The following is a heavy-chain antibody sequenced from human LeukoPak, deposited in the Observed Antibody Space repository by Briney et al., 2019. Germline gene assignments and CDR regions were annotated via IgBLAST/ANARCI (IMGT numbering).Heavy chain of an antibody. V-gene: IGHV3-48*01. Sequence: LAGGSLRLSCAASGFTFSSYSMNWVRQAPGKGLEWVSYISSSSTIYYADSVKGRFTISSDNAKNSLYLQMNSLRAEDTAVYYCAKAYSGGYAFDYWGQGTLVTVSS. CDR3: AKAYSGGYAFDY. CDR2: ISSSSTI. D-gene: IGHD5-12*01. CDR1: GFTFSSYS. J-gene: IGHJ4*02.